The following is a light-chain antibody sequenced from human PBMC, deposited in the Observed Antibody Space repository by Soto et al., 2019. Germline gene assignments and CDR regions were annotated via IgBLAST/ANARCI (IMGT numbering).Light chain of an antibody. J-gene: IGLJ2*01. CDR2: RDN. CDR1: TSNVAKHY. Sequence: QSVLTQPPSASATPGQRVTIFCSGSTSNVAKHYVHWYQQLPGTAPKALIYRDNQRPSGVPDRFSGSKSGSSASLTISGLRSEDEVVYYCAAWDDSLSGQVIFGGGTKLTVL. CDR3: AAWDDSLSGQVI. V-gene: IGLV1-47*01.